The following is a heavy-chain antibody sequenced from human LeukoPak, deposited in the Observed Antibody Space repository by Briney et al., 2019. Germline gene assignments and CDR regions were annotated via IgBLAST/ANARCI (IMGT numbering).Heavy chain of an antibody. CDR3: ARGGSGTYYHH. CDR2: IYYSGST. J-gene: IGHJ4*02. V-gene: IGHV4-59*01. D-gene: IGHD1-26*01. CDR1: GGSITSYH. Sequence: PSETLSLTCTVSGGSITSYHYSWIRQPPGKGLEWIGYIYYSGSTNYNPSLKSRVTISVDTSKNQFSLKLSSVTAADTAVYYCARGGSGTYYHHWGQGTLVTVSS.